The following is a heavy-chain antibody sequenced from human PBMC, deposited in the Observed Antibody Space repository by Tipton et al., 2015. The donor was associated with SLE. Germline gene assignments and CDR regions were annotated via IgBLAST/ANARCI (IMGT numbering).Heavy chain of an antibody. V-gene: IGHV4-59*11. J-gene: IGHJ4*02. CDR3: ATNFPPDY. CDR1: GASISGHF. Sequence: LSLTCSVSGASISGHFCSWIRQAPGKGLEWIGYSDDIGSTNYNPSLKSRVTISVDTSKNQFSLKLSSVTAADTAIYYCATNFPPDYWGQGTLVTVS. CDR2: SDDIGST. D-gene: IGHD1-1*01.